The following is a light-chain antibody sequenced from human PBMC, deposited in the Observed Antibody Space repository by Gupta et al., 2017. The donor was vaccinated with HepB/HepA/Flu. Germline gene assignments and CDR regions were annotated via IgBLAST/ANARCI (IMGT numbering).Light chain of an antibody. V-gene: IGKV1-39*01. Sequence: DIQMTQSPSSLSASVGDRVTITCRASQTIKYYLNWYQQKPGEAPNLLIYAASSLQSGVPSRFSGSGSGTDFTLTISSLQPEDFATYYCQQSYSTPWTFGQGTKV. CDR3: QQSYSTPWT. CDR1: QTIKYY. J-gene: IGKJ1*01. CDR2: AAS.